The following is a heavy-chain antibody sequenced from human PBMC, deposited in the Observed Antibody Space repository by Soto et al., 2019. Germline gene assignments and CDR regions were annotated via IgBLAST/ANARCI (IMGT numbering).Heavy chain of an antibody. CDR2: IYYSGST. Sequence: PSETLSLTCTVSGGSISSSSYYWGWIRQPPGKGLEWIGSIYYSGSTYYNPSLKSRVTISVDTSKNQFSLKLSSVTAADTAVYYCAKLGYCSGGSCYDPYYFDYWGQGTLVTVSS. CDR3: AKLGYCSGGSCYDPYYFDY. V-gene: IGHV4-39*01. J-gene: IGHJ4*02. CDR1: GGSISSSSYY. D-gene: IGHD2-15*01.